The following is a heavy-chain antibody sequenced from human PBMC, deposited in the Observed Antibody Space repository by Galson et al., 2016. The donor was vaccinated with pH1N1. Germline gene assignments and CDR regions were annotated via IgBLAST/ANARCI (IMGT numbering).Heavy chain of an antibody. CDR2: INGRGTST. V-gene: IGHV3-23*01. D-gene: IGHD3-10*01. Sequence: SLRLSCAASGFAFNYFAMTWVPQAPGKGLVWVSSINGRGTSTYYTDSVKGRFTISRDNSRSTRYLQLSALTVYDTAVYYCAKEGRWYGGNWFDPWGQGTLVTVSS. CDR1: GFAFNYFA. CDR3: AKEGRWYGGNWFDP. J-gene: IGHJ5*02.